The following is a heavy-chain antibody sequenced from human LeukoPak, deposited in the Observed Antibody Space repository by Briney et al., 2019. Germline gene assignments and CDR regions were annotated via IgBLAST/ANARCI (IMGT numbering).Heavy chain of an antibody. V-gene: IGHV4-61*08. CDR3: ARAVKQQLALSHFDY. CDR2: IYYSGST. D-gene: IGHD6-13*01. Sequence: SETLSLTCTVSGGSISSGGYYWSWIRQPPGKGLEWIGYIYYSGSTNYNPSLKSRVTISVDTSKNQFSLKLSSVTAADTAVYYCARAVKQQLALSHFDYWGQGTLVTVSS. J-gene: IGHJ4*02. CDR1: GGSISSGGYY.